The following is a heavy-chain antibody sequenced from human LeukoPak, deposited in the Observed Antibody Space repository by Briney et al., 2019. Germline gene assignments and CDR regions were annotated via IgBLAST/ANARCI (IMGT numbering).Heavy chain of an antibody. J-gene: IGHJ6*03. CDR3: ARERAVADYYYYMDV. V-gene: IGHV4-34*01. CDR1: GGSFSGYY. D-gene: IGHD6-19*01. CDR2: INQSGVT. Sequence: KRSETLSLTCAVYGGSFSGYYWSWIRQSPGKGLEWLGEINQSGVTNYNPSLRGRATIAVDPSKNQFSLRLGSLTAADTAIYYCARERAVADYYYYMDVWGKGTTVIVSS.